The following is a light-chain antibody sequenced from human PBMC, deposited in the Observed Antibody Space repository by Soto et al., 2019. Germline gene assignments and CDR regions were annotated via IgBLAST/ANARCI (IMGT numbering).Light chain of an antibody. CDR2: GAS. Sequence: EIVLMQSPGTLSLSPGERATLSCTASQTLRRTYIAWYQQKPGQAPRVLIYGASKRATGIPDRFSGSGSGTDFSLTISRLEPEDFAVYYCMQGTHWPFTFGPGTKVDIK. V-gene: IGKV3-20*01. CDR1: QTLRRTY. CDR3: MQGTHWPFT. J-gene: IGKJ3*01.